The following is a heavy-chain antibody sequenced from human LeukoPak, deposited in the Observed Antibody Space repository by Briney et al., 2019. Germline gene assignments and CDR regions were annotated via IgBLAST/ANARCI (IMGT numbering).Heavy chain of an antibody. D-gene: IGHD6-13*01. CDR1: GFTFSNYA. CDR2: ISGGGGST. V-gene: IGHV3-23*01. CDR3: ARDQGSSSWLPSRWFDP. Sequence: GGSLRLSCAASGFTFSNYAMSWVRQAPGKGLEWVSAISGGGGSTYYADSVKGRFTISRDNSKNTLYLEMNSLRTEDTAVYYCARDQGSSSWLPSRWFDPWGQGTLVTVSS. J-gene: IGHJ5*02.